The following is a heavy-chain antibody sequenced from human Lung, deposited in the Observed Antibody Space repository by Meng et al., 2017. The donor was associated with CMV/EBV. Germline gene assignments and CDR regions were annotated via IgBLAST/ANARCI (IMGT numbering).Heavy chain of an antibody. Sequence: YYWRWLRQPPGKGLEWIGEINHSGSTNYNSSLKSRVTISVDTSKNQFSLKVNSVTAADTAVYYCARGGGTGITRRWVAAILNWFDPWGQGTLVTVSS. D-gene: IGHD2-15*01. J-gene: IGHJ5*02. V-gene: IGHV4-34*01. CDR3: ARGGGTGITRRWVAAILNWFDP. CDR2: INHSGST. CDR1: YY.